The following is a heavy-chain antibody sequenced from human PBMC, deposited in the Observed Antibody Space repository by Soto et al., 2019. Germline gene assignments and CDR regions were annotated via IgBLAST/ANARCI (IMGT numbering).Heavy chain of an antibody. Sequence: QVQLVQSGAEVKKPGASVKVSCKASGYTFTNYGISWVRQAPGQGLEWMGWISAYNGNTNHAQKLQGRVTMTTDTSTRTAHMELRSMRSDDTAVYYCARGVGSGSYYNQYNWFDPWGQGTLVTVSS. V-gene: IGHV1-18*01. D-gene: IGHD3-10*01. CDR3: ARGVGSGSYYNQYNWFDP. J-gene: IGHJ5*02. CDR2: ISAYNGNT. CDR1: GYTFTNYG.